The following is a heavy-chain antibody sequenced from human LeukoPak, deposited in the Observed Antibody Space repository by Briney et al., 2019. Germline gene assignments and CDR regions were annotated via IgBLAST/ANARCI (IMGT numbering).Heavy chain of an antibody. CDR3: AKGRATLLYYFDY. CDR2: ISGSGGST. Sequence: GGSLRLSCAASGFTFSNNAMSWVRQAPGKGLEWVPAISGSGGSTYYADSVKGRFTISRDNSKNTLYLQMNGLRAEDTAVYYCAKGRATLLYYFDYWGQGTLVAVSS. D-gene: IGHD1-26*01. V-gene: IGHV3-23*01. CDR1: GFTFSNNA. J-gene: IGHJ4*02.